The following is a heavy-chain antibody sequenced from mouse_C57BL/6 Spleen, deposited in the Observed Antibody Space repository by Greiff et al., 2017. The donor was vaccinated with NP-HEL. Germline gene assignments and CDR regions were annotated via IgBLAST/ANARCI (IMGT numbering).Heavy chain of an antibody. J-gene: IGHJ3*01. CDR2: IDPETGGT. CDR3: TRTNDGSSASFAY. V-gene: IGHV1-15*01. CDR1: GYTFTDYE. D-gene: IGHD1-1*01. Sequence: QVQLQQSGAELVRPGASVTLSCKASGYTFTDYEMHWVKQTPVHGLEWIGAIDPETGGTAYNQKFKGKAILTADKSSSTAYMELRSLTSEDSAVYYCTRTNDGSSASFAYWGQGTLVTVSA.